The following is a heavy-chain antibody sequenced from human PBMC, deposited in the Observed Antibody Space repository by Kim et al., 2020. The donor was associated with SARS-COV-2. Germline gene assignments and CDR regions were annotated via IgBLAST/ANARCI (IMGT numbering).Heavy chain of an antibody. Sequence: SETLSLTCTVSGASISSYYWGWIRQSPGKGLEWIGYIYYSGSTNYNPSLKSRVTISIDTSKNQFSLNLSSVTAADTAVYYCARVSYGYSSSWYYFDYWGQGTLVTVSS. CDR2: IYYSGST. J-gene: IGHJ4*02. CDR3: ARVSYGYSSSWYYFDY. CDR1: GASISSYY. V-gene: IGHV4-59*13. D-gene: IGHD6-13*01.